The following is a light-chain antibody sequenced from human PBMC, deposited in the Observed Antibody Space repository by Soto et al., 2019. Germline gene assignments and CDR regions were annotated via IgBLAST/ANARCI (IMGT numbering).Light chain of an antibody. V-gene: IGKV1-5*01. CDR1: QTISSW. CDR2: DAS. J-gene: IGKJ1*01. Sequence: DIQMTQSPSTLSASVGDRVTITCRASQTISSWLSWYQQKPGKAPKLLIYDASSLESGVPSRFSGSGSGTEFALTLSSLQPDEFATYYCQQYNSYSWPFGKRNKV. CDR3: QQYNSYSWP.